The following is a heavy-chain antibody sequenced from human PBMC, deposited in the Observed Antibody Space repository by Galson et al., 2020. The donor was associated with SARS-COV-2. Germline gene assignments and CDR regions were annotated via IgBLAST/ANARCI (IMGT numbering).Heavy chain of an antibody. Sequence: SETLSLTCTVSGGSISSSSYYWGWIRQPPGKGLEWIGSIYYSGSTYYNPSLKSRVTISVDTSKNQFSLKLSSVTAADTAVYYCARVSPRDYDFWSGYHTIYYFDYWGQGTLVTVSS. CDR1: GGSISSSSYY. CDR2: IYYSGST. J-gene: IGHJ4*02. D-gene: IGHD3-3*01. V-gene: IGHV4-39*07. CDR3: ARVSPRDYDFWSGYHTIYYFDY.